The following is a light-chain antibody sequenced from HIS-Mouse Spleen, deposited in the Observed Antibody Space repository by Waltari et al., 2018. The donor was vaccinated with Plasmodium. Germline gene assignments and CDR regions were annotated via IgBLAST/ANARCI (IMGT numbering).Light chain of an antibody. Sequence: EIVLTQSPGTLSLSPGERATLSCRASHSVSSSYLAWDQQKPGQAPRLLIYGASSRATGIPARFSGSGSGTDFTLTISRLQPEDFAVYYCQQYGSSPYTFGQGTKLEIK. V-gene: IGKV3-20*01. CDR2: GAS. CDR3: QQYGSSPYT. CDR1: HSVSSSY. J-gene: IGKJ2*01.